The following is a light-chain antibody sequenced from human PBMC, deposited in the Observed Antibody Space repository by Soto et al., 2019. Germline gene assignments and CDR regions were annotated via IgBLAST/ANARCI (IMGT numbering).Light chain of an antibody. V-gene: IGKV4-1*01. Sequence: DIVMTQSPDTLAVSLGERATINCKSSQSVLYNSDDKNYIAWYQQKPRQPPKLLIYWASIRESGVPDRFSGSGSGTDFTLTISSLQAEDVAVYYCQQYYTTPWTFGQGTKLEVK. CDR1: QSVLYNSDDKNY. CDR2: WAS. CDR3: QQYYTTPWT. J-gene: IGKJ1*01.